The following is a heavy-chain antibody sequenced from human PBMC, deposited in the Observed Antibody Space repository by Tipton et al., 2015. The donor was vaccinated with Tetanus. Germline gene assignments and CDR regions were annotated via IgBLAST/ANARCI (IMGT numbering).Heavy chain of an antibody. V-gene: IGHV4-39*02. CDR2: VDYSGST. D-gene: IGHD6-13*01. Sequence: TLSLTCTVSSGSISNSDYSWGWIRQPPGRGLEWIGSVDYSGSTYYNPSLRSRVPISVATSKNHFSLKLSFVTAADTAVYYCARLSIATTGTYGLTFYYGMDVWGPGTTVTVSS. CDR3: ARLSIATTGTYGLTFYYGMDV. J-gene: IGHJ6*02. CDR1: SGSISNSDYS.